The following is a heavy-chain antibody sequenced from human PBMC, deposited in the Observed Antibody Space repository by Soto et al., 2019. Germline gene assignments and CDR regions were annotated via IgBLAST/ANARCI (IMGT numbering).Heavy chain of an antibody. CDR2: IYSGGNT. D-gene: IGHD2-15*01. Sequence: EVQLVETGGGLIQPGGSLRLSCAASEFTVSTSYMSWVRQAPGKGLEWVSIIYSGGNTYYADFVKGRFTISRDNSKNTLYLEMNSLRAEDMAVYYCARDSVAGGYYYYYGLDVWGQGSTVTVSS. CDR1: EFTVSTSY. J-gene: IGHJ6*02. V-gene: IGHV3-53*02. CDR3: ARDSVAGGYYYYYGLDV.